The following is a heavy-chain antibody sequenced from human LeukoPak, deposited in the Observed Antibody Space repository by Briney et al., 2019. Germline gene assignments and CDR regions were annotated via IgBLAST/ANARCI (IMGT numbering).Heavy chain of an antibody. CDR3: ARLNSPGWFDP. CDR2: IYYSGRT. CDR1: GGSISSGDYS. J-gene: IGHJ5*02. Sequence: SETLSLTCAVSGGSISSGDYSWSWIRQSPGKGLEWIGYIYYSGRTVYNPSLKSRVTISVDTSKNQFPLKLSSVTAADTAVYYCARLNSPGWFDPWGQGTQVTVSS. V-gene: IGHV4-30-4*07.